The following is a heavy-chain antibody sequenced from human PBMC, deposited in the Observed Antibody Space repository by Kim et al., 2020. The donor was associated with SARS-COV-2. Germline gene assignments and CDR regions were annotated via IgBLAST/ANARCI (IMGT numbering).Heavy chain of an antibody. CDR1: GFTFSSYS. V-gene: IGHV3-21*01. CDR2: ISSSSSYT. D-gene: IGHD6-13*01. CDR3: ARASYSSSWSRGARFDY. J-gene: IGHJ5*01. Sequence: GGSLRLSCAASGFTFSSYSMNWVRQAPGKGLEWVSSISSSSSYTFYADSVKGRFTISRDDANNSLYLQMNSLRDDDTAVYYCARASYSSSWSRGARFDY.